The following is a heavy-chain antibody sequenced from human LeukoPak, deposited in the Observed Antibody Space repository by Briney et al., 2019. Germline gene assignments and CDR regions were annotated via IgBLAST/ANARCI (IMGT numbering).Heavy chain of an antibody. CDR1: GGSFSGYY. J-gene: IGHJ5*02. CDR3: ARERGYANWFDP. D-gene: IGHD5-18*01. V-gene: IGHV4-34*01. Sequence: SETLSLTCAVYGGSFSGYYWSWIRQPPGKGLEWIGEINHSGSTNYNPSLKSRVTISVATSKNQFSLKLSSVTAADSAVYYCARERGYANWFDPWGQGTLVTVSS. CDR2: INHSGST.